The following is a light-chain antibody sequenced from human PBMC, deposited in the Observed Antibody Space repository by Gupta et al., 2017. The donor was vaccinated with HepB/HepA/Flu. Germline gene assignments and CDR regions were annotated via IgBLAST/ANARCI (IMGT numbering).Light chain of an antibody. Sequence: QSALTQPASVSGSPVQSITISCIGTSSDVGGYNYVSWYQQHPGKVHKLMIYDVSKRPSGVSNLFSGSKSGNTASLTSSGLQAEDEADYYCSSYTSSSTYVFGTGTKVTVL. CDR1: SSDVGGYNY. J-gene: IGLJ1*01. CDR3: SSYTSSSTYV. V-gene: IGLV2-14*03. CDR2: DVS.